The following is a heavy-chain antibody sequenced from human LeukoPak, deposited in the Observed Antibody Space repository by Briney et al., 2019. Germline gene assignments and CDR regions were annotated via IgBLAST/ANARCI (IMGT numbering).Heavy chain of an antibody. Sequence: ASVKVSCKASGYTFTGYYMHWVRQAPGQGLEWMGWINPNSGGTNYAQKFQGRVTMTRDTSISTAYMELSRLRSDDTAVYYCARDSRDLRYFGWLPLDYWGQGTLVTVSS. J-gene: IGHJ4*02. V-gene: IGHV1-2*02. CDR1: GYTFTGYY. D-gene: IGHD3-9*01. CDR2: INPNSGGT. CDR3: ARDSRDLRYFGWLPLDY.